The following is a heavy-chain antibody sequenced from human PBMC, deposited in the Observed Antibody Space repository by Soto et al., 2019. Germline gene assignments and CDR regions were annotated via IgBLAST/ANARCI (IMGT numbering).Heavy chain of an antibody. D-gene: IGHD3-3*01. CDR3: AIEVYYELWSGFAY. Sequence: QIQLVQSGAEVKKPGASVKVSCKASGYTFTNYGISWVRQAPGQGLEWMGWISAYNGNTNYAQKFQGRVTLTTDTSTSTAYMQLRSLRSDDTAVYYCAIEVYYELWSGFAYWGQGTLVTVSS. V-gene: IGHV1-18*01. CDR1: GYTFTNYG. CDR2: ISAYNGNT. J-gene: IGHJ4*02.